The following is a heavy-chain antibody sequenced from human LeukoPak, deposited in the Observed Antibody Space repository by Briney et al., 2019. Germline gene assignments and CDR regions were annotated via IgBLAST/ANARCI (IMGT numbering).Heavy chain of an antibody. CDR1: GFTFSSYW. V-gene: IGHV3-74*01. D-gene: IGHD1-26*01. Sequence: GGSLRLSCAASGFTFSSYWMYWVRQAPGKGLVWVSRIKSDGSSTNYADSVKGRFTISRDNAKNTLYLQMNSLRVEDTAVWYCTKGSLGAFDIWGQGTMVTVSS. J-gene: IGHJ3*02. CDR3: TKGSLGAFDI. CDR2: IKSDGSST.